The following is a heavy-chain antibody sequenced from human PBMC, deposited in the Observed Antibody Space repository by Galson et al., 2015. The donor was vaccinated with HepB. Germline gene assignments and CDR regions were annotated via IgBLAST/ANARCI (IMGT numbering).Heavy chain of an antibody. CDR1: GFIFSDYA. Sequence: SLRLSCAASGFIFSDYAMHWVRQAPGQGLEYVSTITTYGDTTYYANSVKDRFIISRDNSKNTLYLQMGSLRVEDMAVYYCAKSQETYYVLNAFDIWGQGTMVTVSS. V-gene: IGHV3-64*01. CDR3: AKSQETYYVLNAFDI. CDR2: ITTYGDTT. D-gene: IGHD1-26*01. J-gene: IGHJ3*02.